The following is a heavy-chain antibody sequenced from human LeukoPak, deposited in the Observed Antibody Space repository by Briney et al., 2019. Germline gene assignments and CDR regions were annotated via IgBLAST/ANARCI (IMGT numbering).Heavy chain of an antibody. J-gene: IGHJ4*02. Sequence: GESLKISCKGSGYTFTSYWIGWVRQMPGKGLEWMGIIYPGDSDTRYSPSFEGQVTISADKSISTAYLQWTSLKASDTAMHYCARGGERVAADYWGQGTLVTVSS. D-gene: IGHD6-25*01. CDR3: ARGGERVAADY. CDR1: GYTFTSYW. V-gene: IGHV5-51*01. CDR2: IYPGDSDT.